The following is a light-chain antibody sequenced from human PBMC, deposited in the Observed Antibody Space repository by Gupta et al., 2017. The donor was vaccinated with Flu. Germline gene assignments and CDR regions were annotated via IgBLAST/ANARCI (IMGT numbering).Light chain of an antibody. J-gene: IGKJ1*01. V-gene: IGKV2D-29*02. CDR2: EGS. CDR3: RQRMKLPWT. CDR1: QGRRHSDGKNY. Sequence: VTLGKPASINCKSSQGRRHSDGKNYLSWFLQKPGQSPQLLINEGSIRGSGVSDRFSGSGSGTDFTLTISRVEAEDVGVYFCRQRMKLPWTFGQGTKVEIK.